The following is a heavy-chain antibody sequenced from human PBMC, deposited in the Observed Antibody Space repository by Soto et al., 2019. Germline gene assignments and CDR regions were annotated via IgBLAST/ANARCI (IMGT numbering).Heavy chain of an antibody. J-gene: IGHJ4*02. CDR1: GFTFSSYG. D-gene: IGHD3-9*01. Sequence: QVQLVESGGGVVQPGRSLRLSCAASGFTFSSYGMHWVRQAPGKGLEWVAVISYDGSNKYYADSVKGRFTISRDNSKNTLYLQMNSLRAEDTAVYYCAKQEVIQYFDWLFNFDYWGQGTLVTVSS. V-gene: IGHV3-30*18. CDR3: AKQEVIQYFDWLFNFDY. CDR2: ISYDGSNK.